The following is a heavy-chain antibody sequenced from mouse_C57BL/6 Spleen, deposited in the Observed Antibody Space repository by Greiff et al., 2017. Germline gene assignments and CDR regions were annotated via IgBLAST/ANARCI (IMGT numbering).Heavy chain of an antibody. CDR3: ARGIYYDYDGFAY. CDR2: ISDGGSYT. Sequence: EVMLVESGGGLVKPGGSLKLSCAASGFTFSSYAMSWVRQTPEKRLEWVATISDGGSYTYYPDNVKGRFTISRDNAKNNLYLQMSHLKSEDTAMYYCARGIYYDYDGFAYWGQGTLVTVSA. V-gene: IGHV5-4*03. D-gene: IGHD2-4*01. CDR1: GFTFSSYA. J-gene: IGHJ3*01.